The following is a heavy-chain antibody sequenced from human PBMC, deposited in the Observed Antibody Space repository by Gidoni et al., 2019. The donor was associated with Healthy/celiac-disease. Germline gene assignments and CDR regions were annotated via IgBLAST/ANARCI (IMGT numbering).Heavy chain of an antibody. J-gene: IGHJ2*01. Sequence: DVQLLESGGGWVQPGGSLRPSCAASGFTVSSYAVSWVGQAPGEGLGGVSDSSGSGVITYSADSWEGRFSISRDTSKYALYLRRSSLRAEDTRVYYCAQAFRNVTIVVVAITPFDLWGHGTLVTVSS. D-gene: IGHD3-3*01. CDR3: AQAFRNVTIVVVAITPFDL. CDR2: SSGSGVIT. CDR1: GFTVSSYA. V-gene: IGHV3-23*01.